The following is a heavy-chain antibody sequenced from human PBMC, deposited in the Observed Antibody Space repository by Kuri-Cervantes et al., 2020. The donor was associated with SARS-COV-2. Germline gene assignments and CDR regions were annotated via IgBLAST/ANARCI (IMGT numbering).Heavy chain of an antibody. CDR3: ARHRAVSGWYPSYFDY. Sequence: SETLSLTCAVYGGSFSGYYWSWIHQPPGKGLEWIGEINHSGSTNYNPSLKSRVTISVDTSKNQFSLKLSSATAADTAVYYCARHRAVSGWYPSYFDYWGQGTLVTVSS. CDR2: INHSGST. CDR1: GGSFSGYY. V-gene: IGHV4-34*01. J-gene: IGHJ4*02. D-gene: IGHD6-19*01.